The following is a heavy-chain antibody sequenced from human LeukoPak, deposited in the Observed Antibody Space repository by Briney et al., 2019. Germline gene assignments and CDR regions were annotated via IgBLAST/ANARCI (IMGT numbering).Heavy chain of an antibody. CDR1: GFTFSSYE. Sequence: GGSLRLSCAASGFTFSSYEMNWVRQAPGKGLEWVSYISSSGSTIYYADSVKGRFTISRDNAKNSLYLQMNSLRAEDTAIYYCATYRQVLLSFESWGQGTLVTVSS. D-gene: IGHD2/OR15-2a*01. CDR2: ISSSGSTI. J-gene: IGHJ4*02. CDR3: ATYRQVLLSFES. V-gene: IGHV3-48*03.